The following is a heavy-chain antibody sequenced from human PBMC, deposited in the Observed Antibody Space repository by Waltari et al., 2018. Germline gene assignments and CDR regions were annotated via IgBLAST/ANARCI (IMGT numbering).Heavy chain of an antibody. CDR2: IYTSGST. CDR1: GGSISSGSYD. CDR3: ARDEPSGIAVAGTRSGWFDP. Sequence: QVQLQESGPGLVKPSQTLSLTCTVSGGSISSGSYDWSWIRQPAGKGMEWIGRIYTSGSTNYNPSLKSRVTISVDTSKNQFSLKLSSVTAADTAVYYCARDEPSGIAVAGTRSGWFDPWGQGTLVTVSS. V-gene: IGHV4-61*02. J-gene: IGHJ5*02. D-gene: IGHD6-19*01.